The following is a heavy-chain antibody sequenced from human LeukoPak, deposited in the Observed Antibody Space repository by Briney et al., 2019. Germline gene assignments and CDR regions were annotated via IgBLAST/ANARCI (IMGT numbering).Heavy chain of an antibody. CDR2: INTDGSST. CDR1: GFTFSIYY. D-gene: IGHD6-6*01. Sequence: GGSLRLSCAASGFTFSIYYMHWVRQAPGKGLVWVSRINTDGSSTYYADSVKGRFTISRDNAKNTLYLQMNSLRAEGTAVYYCARGGAARPDYWGQGTLVTVSS. CDR3: ARGGAARPDY. J-gene: IGHJ4*02. V-gene: IGHV3-74*01.